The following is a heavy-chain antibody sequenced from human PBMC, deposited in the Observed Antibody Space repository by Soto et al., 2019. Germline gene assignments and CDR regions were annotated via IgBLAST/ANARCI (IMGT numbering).Heavy chain of an antibody. Sequence: QVQLVQSGAEVKKPGASVKVSCKASGYTFTRSGISWVRQAPGQGLEWMGWINGYNGNTNYAQKFQGRITMTTDTPTSTDSMELRSLGSDDTAVYYCARMGDVPYYYYGMDVWCQGTTVIVSS. CDR1: GYTFTRSG. CDR2: INGYNGNT. J-gene: IGHJ6*02. D-gene: IGHD3-16*01. CDR3: ARMGDVPYYYYGMDV. V-gene: IGHV1-18*01.